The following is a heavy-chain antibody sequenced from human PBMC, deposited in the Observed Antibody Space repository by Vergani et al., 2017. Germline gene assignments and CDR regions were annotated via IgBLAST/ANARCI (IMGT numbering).Heavy chain of an antibody. CDR1: GYTLTELS. V-gene: IGHV1-24*01. CDR2: FDPEDGET. CDR3: ATRKVSVVAATVGLDAFDI. J-gene: IGHJ3*02. Sequence: QVQLVQSGAEVKKPGSSVKVSCKVSGYTLTELSMPWVRQAPGKGLEWMGGFDPEDGETIYAQKFQGRVTMTEDTSTDTAYMELSSLRSEDTAVYYCATRKVSVVAATVGLDAFDIWGQGTMVTVSS. D-gene: IGHD2-15*01.